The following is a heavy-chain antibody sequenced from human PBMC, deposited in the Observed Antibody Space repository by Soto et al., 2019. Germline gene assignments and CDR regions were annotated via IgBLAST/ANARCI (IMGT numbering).Heavy chain of an antibody. J-gene: IGHJ6*02. D-gene: IGHD3-10*01. V-gene: IGHV3-49*05. CDR1: GFTFGDYA. CDR2: IRSKAYGGTT. CDR3: TRHYYGSGSYYGEDYYYYYGMDV. Sequence: EVQLVESGGGLVKPGRSLRLSCTASGFTFGDYAMSWFRQAPGKGLEWVGFIRSKAYGGTTEYAASVKGRFTISRDDSKSIAYLQMNRLKTEDTAVYYCTRHYYGSGSYYGEDYYYYYGMDVWGQGTTVTVSS.